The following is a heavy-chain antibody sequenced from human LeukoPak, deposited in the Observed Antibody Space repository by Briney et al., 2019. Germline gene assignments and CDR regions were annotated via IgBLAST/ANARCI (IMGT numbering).Heavy chain of an antibody. Sequence: SETLSLTCTVSGDSISDYYWTWIRQPAGKGLEWIGRIYTSGSTNYNPSLKSRVTMSVDTSKNQFSLKLSSVTAADTAVYYCARDPYYYGSGSSYAFDIWGQGTMVTVSS. J-gene: IGHJ3*02. V-gene: IGHV4-4*07. CDR2: IYTSGST. CDR1: GDSISDYY. CDR3: ARDPYYYGSGSSYAFDI. D-gene: IGHD3-10*01.